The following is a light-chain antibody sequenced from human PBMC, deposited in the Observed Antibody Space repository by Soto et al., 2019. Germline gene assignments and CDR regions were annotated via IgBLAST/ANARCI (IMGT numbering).Light chain of an antibody. CDR3: QQYGSSPPSI. V-gene: IGKV3-20*01. CDR1: QTVTSNY. J-gene: IGKJ5*01. Sequence: EIVLTQSPGTLSLCPGESATLFCRASQTVTSNYVAWYQQKPGQAPRLPIHGASNRAGGIPDRFSGSGSGTDFSLTISRLEPEDFAVYHCQQYGSSPPSIFGQGTRLEIK. CDR2: GAS.